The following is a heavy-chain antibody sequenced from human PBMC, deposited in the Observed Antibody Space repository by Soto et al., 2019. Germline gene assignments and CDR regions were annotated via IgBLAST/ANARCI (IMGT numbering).Heavy chain of an antibody. D-gene: IGHD3-22*01. CDR2: IVVGSGNT. Sequence: ASVKVSCKASGFTFTSSAMQWVRQARGQRLEWIGWIVVGSGNTNYAQKFQERVTITRDMSTSTAYMELSSLRSEDTAVYYCAADLRYYYDSSGYFPFDYWGQGTLVTVS. J-gene: IGHJ4*02. V-gene: IGHV1-58*02. CDR3: AADLRYYYDSSGYFPFDY. CDR1: GFTFTSSA.